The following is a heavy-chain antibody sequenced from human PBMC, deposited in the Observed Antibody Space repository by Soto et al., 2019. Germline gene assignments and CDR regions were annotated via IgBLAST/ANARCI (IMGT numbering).Heavy chain of an antibody. CDR2: ISYDGSNK. V-gene: IGHV3-30-3*01. J-gene: IGHJ6*02. CDR1: GFTFSSYA. CDR3: ARDDNYDSSGYPTGHGMDV. D-gene: IGHD3-22*01. Sequence: GGSLRLSCAASGFTFSSYAMHWVRQAPGKGLEWVAVISYDGSNKYYADSVKGRFTISRDNSKNTLYLQMNSLRAEDTAVYYCARDDNYDSSGYPTGHGMDVWGQGNTVTVSS.